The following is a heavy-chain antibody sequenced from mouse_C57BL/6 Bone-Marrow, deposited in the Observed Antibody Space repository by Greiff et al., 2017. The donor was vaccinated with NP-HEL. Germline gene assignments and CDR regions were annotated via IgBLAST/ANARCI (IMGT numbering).Heavy chain of an antibody. CDR1: GYTFTSYG. CDR3: AIYGYDGYFDY. Sequence: VQLQQSGAELARPGASVKLSCKASGYTFTSYGISWVKQRTGQGLEWIGEIYPRSGNTYYNEKFKGRATLTADKSSSTAYMELRSLTSEDSAVYFWAIYGYDGYFDYWGQGTTLTVSS. D-gene: IGHD2-2*01. V-gene: IGHV1-81*01. CDR2: IYPRSGNT. J-gene: IGHJ2*01.